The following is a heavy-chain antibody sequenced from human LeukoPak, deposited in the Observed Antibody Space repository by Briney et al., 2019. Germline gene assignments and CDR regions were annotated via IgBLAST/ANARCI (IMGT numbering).Heavy chain of an antibody. CDR2: IIPIFGTA. D-gene: IGHD5-18*01. J-gene: IGHJ6*04. CDR1: GGTFSSYA. CDR3: ARDPPQYRRLYTATPIPPYYYGMDV. V-gene: IGHV1-69*13. Sequence: SVKVSCKASGGTFSSYAISWVRQAPGQGLEWMGGIIPIFGTANYAQKFQGRVTITADESTSTAYMELSSLRSEDTAVYYCARDPPQYRRLYTATPIPPYYYGMDVWGKGTTVTVSS.